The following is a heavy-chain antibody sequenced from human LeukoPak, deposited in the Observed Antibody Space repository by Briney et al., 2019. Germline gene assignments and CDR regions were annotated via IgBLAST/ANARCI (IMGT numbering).Heavy chain of an antibody. CDR3: ARDLGVWPLKYYYYGMDV. V-gene: IGHV1-2*02. J-gene: IGHJ6*04. Sequence: ASMKVSCKASGYTFTGYYMHWVRQAPGQGLEWMGWINPKSGGTNYAQKFQGRVTITRDTSASTAYMELSSLRSEDTAVYYCARDLGVWPLKYYYYGMDVWGKGTTVTVSS. CDR2: INPKSGGT. CDR1: GYTFTGYY. D-gene: IGHD3-16*01.